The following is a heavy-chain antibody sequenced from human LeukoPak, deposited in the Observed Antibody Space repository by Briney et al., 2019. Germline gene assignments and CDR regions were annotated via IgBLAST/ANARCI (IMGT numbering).Heavy chain of an antibody. J-gene: IGHJ4*02. CDR3: ARQGAAASIDY. D-gene: IGHD6-13*01. CDR1: GFTFTGSY. Sequence: ASVKVSCKASGFTFTGSYMHWVRQAPGQRLEWMGWINAYSGGTNYAQNFQGRVTMTRDTSISTAYMELTRLRSDDTAVYYCARQGAAASIDYRGQGTPVTVSS. V-gene: IGHV1-2*02. CDR2: INAYSGGT.